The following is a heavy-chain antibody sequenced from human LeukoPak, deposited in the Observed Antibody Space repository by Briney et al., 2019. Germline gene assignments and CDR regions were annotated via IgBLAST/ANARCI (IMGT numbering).Heavy chain of an antibody. Sequence: GGSLRLSCAASGVTLSDHHVDWVRQAPGKGREWVGRTRDKTRGYTTEDAASVKGRFTISRDDSQTSLYLQMNSLNTEDTAVYFCARDGGEGDNSAFDIWGQGTVVTVSS. CDR2: TRDKTRGYTT. CDR3: ARDGGEGDNSAFDI. D-gene: IGHD3-16*01. J-gene: IGHJ3*02. V-gene: IGHV3-72*01. CDR1: GVTLSDHH.